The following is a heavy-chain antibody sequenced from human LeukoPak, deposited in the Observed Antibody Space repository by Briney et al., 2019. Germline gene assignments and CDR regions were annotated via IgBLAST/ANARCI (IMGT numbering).Heavy chain of an antibody. V-gene: IGHV1-8*03. CDR1: GYTFTSYD. Sequence: ASVKVSCKASGYTFTSYDINWVRQATGQGLEWMGWMNPNSGNTGYAQKCQGRVTITRNTSISTAYMELSSLRSEDTAVYYCARKDCSGGSCYSNWFDPWGQGTLVTVSS. D-gene: IGHD2-15*01. CDR3: ARKDCSGGSCYSNWFDP. J-gene: IGHJ5*02. CDR2: MNPNSGNT.